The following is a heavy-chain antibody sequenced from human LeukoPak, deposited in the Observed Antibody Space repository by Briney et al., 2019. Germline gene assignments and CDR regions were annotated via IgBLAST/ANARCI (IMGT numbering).Heavy chain of an antibody. D-gene: IGHD6-19*01. V-gene: IGHV1-24*01. Sequence: ASVKVSCKISGYSLSDLSIHWVREAPGEGLEWMGGFDSENNKMVYSQKFQGRVTMTEDTSADTACMELTSLRSEGTAVYFCATDRVYRSSGRSWGFFDYWGQGTLVIVSS. CDR1: GYSLSDLS. CDR2: FDSENNKM. J-gene: IGHJ4*02. CDR3: ATDRVYRSSGRSWGFFDY.